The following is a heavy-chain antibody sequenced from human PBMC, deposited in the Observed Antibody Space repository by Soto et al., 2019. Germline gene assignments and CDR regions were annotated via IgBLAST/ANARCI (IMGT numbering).Heavy chain of an antibody. Sequence: QVQLVQSGAEVKKPGSSVKVSCKASGGTFSSYTISWVRQAPGQGLEWMGRIIPILGIANYAQKFQGRVTITADKSTSTAYMELSSLRSEDTAVYYCARGPPVLPGVTSLWYFDYWGQGTLVTVSS. V-gene: IGHV1-69*02. CDR3: ARGPPVLPGVTSLWYFDY. D-gene: IGHD3-10*01. J-gene: IGHJ4*02. CDR2: IIPILGIA. CDR1: GGTFSSYT.